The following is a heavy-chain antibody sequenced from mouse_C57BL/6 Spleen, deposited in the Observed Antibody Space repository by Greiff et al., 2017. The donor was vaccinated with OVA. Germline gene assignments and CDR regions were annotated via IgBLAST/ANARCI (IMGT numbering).Heavy chain of an antibody. CDR1: GYTFTSYW. Sequence: QVQLQQPGAELVKPGASVKLSCKASGYTFTSYWMQWVKQRPGKGLEWIGEIDPSDSYTNYNQKFKGKATLTVDTSSSTAYMQLSSLTSEDSAVYYCARKVTFDYWGQGTTLTVSS. D-gene: IGHD2-5*01. CDR3: ARKVTFDY. CDR2: IDPSDSYT. V-gene: IGHV1-50*01. J-gene: IGHJ2*01.